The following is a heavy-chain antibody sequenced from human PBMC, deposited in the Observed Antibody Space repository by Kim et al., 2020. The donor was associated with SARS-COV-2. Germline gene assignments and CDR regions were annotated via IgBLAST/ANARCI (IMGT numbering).Heavy chain of an antibody. CDR3: ARDITVTTGGFDY. CDR2: IWYDGSNK. V-gene: IGHV3-33*01. D-gene: IGHD4-17*01. CDR1: GFTFSSYG. J-gene: IGHJ4*02. Sequence: GGSLRLSCAASGFTFSSYGMHWVRQAPGKGLEWVAVIWYDGSNKYYADSVKGRFTISRDNSKNTLYLQMNSLRAEDTAVYYCARDITVTTGGFDYWGQGTLVTVSS.